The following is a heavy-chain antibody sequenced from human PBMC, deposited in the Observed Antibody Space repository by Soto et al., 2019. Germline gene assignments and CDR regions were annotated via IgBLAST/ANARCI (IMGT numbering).Heavy chain of an antibody. Sequence: EVQLVESGGGLVQPGGSLRISCAASGFTFSDQYMDWVRQAPGKGLEWVGRIRNKANSYTTEYAASVKGRFTISRDDSKNSRYLQLNSLQTEDTAGYYCARAGSSGWWRDYWGQGTLVTVSS. V-gene: IGHV3-72*01. CDR2: IRNKANSYTT. CDR3: ARAGSSGWWRDY. D-gene: IGHD6-19*01. J-gene: IGHJ4*02. CDR1: GFTFSDQY.